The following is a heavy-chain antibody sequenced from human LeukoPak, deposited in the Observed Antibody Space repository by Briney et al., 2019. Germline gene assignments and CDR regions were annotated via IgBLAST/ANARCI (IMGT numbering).Heavy chain of an antibody. CDR3: VRDYGPGGFGP. CDR1: GFSFDNYG. J-gene: IGHJ5*02. CDR2: IGTGGDT. D-gene: IGHD3-10*01. Sequence: ETGGSLRLSCAVSGFSFDNYGMHWVRQISGEGLEWVAAIGTGGDTYYRDSVKGRFTISRGNAKNSLYLQMNSLRVGDTAVYYCVRDYGPGGFGPWGQGALVTVSS. V-gene: IGHV3-13*01.